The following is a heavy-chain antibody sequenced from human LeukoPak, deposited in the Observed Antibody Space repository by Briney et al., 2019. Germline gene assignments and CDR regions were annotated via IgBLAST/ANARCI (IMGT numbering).Heavy chain of an antibody. CDR2: IYSGGST. V-gene: IGHV3-53*01. CDR1: GFTFSSYW. CDR3: AKDVSPPYYYDSSGYFNY. J-gene: IGHJ4*02. Sequence: GGSLRLSCAASGFTFSSYWMSWVRQAPGKGLEWVSIIYSGGSTFYADSVKGRFTISRDNSKNTLYLQMNSLRAEDTAVYYCAKDVSPPYYYDSSGYFNYWGQGTLVTVSS. D-gene: IGHD3-22*01.